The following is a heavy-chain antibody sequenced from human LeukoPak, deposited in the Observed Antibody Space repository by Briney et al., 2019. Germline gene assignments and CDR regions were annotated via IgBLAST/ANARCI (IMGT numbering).Heavy chain of an antibody. V-gene: IGHV4-61*02. Sequence: PSETLSLTCTVAGGTISSGSYYWSWIRQPAGKGLEWMGRIYTSGSTNYNPSLKSRFTISVDTSKNQFSLKLSSVTAADTAVYYCARAQGEQQLAPVPYYYYYYMDVWGKGTTVTISS. CDR3: ARAQGEQQLAPVPYYYYYYMDV. J-gene: IGHJ6*03. CDR1: GGTISSGSYY. CDR2: IYTSGST. D-gene: IGHD6-13*01.